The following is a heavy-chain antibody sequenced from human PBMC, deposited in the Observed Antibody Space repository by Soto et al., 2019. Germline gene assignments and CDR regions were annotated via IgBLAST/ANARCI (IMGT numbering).Heavy chain of an antibody. CDR3: AKDTIFGVVRPNWFDP. CDR1: AFTFISYA. Sequence: PGGSLRLSCAASAFTFISYAMTWVRHAPVNGLEWVSAISGSGGSTYYADSVKGRFTISRDNSKNTLYLQMNSLRAEDTAVYYCAKDTIFGVVRPNWFDPWGQGTLVTVSS. D-gene: IGHD3-3*01. V-gene: IGHV3-23*01. J-gene: IGHJ5*02. CDR2: ISGSGGST.